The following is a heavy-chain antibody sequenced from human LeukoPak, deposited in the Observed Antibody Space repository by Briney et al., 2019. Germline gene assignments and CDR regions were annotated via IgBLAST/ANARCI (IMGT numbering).Heavy chain of an antibody. Sequence: PGGSLRLSCAASGFTFSSYSMNWVRQAPGKGLEWVSYISSYSSTIYYADSVKGRFTISRDNAENSLYLQMNSLRVEDTAFYYCARDLAYSRLDYWGQGTLVTVSS. J-gene: IGHJ4*02. CDR3: ARDLAYSRLDY. CDR1: GFTFSSYS. CDR2: ISSYSSTI. V-gene: IGHV3-48*04. D-gene: IGHD5-18*01.